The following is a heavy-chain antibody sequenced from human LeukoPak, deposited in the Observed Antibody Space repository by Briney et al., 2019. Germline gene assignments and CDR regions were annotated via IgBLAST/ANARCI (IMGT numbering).Heavy chain of an antibody. J-gene: IGHJ5*02. CDR1: GPPISTCSDY. CDR3: SRACNDSSSTSCFNWFDP. CDR2: IYYSGST. V-gene: IGHV4-61*01. D-gene: IGHD2-2*01. Sequence: PSETLSLTCTASGPPISTCSDYWIRLRQHPGTELHMHRPIYYSGSTNYNPSLKIRVAISVDTSNSQCSLELSSVTAADTAVYYCSRACNDSSSTSCFNWFDPWGQGTLVTVSS.